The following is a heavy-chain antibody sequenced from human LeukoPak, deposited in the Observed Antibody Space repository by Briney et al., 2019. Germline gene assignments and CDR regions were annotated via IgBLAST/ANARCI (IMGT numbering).Heavy chain of an antibody. CDR2: INNDGSIT. V-gene: IGHV3-74*01. Sequence: GGSLRLSCGVSGFTFSSYWMSWVRQAPGKGLVWVSRINNDGSITNYADSVKGRFTISRDNSKSTMYLQMNSLRAEDTAVYYCAPNLFDPWGQGTLVTVSS. CDR1: GFTFSSYW. CDR3: APNLFDP. J-gene: IGHJ5*02.